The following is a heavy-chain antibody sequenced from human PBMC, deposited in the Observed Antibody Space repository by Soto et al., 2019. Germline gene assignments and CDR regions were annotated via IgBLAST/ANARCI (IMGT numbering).Heavy chain of an antibody. CDR2: IYYSGST. Sequence: SETLSLTCTVSGGSISSSSYYWGWIRQPPGKGLEWIGSIYYSGSTYYNPSLKSRVTISVDTSKNQFSLKLSSVTAADTAVYYCARQSSGPDYGDYKNQNWFDPWGQGTLVTVSS. J-gene: IGHJ5*02. V-gene: IGHV4-39*01. CDR3: ARQSSGPDYGDYKNQNWFDP. CDR1: GGSISSSSYY. D-gene: IGHD4-17*01.